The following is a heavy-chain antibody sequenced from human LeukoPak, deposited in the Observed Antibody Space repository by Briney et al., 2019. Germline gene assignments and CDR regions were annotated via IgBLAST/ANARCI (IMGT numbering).Heavy chain of an antibody. CDR2: ISYDGSNR. CDR3: AKNMYLGDYFKPTFDY. CDR1: GFTFSSYG. J-gene: IGHJ4*02. D-gene: IGHD4-17*01. V-gene: IGHV3-30*18. Sequence: PGGSLRLSCAASGFTFSSYGLYWVRQAPGKGLEWVADISYDGSNRYYTDSVKGRFTISRDQSKNTLYLQMNSLRPEDTAVYYCAKNMYLGDYFKPTFDYWGQGTLVTVSS.